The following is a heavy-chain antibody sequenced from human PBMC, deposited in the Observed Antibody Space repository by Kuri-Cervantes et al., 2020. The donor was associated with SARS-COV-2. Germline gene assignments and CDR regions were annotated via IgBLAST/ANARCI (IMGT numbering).Heavy chain of an antibody. CDR3: ARDPGYCTNGVCWNGNWFDP. J-gene: IGHJ5*02. Sequence: ASVKVSCKASGYTFTSYDINWVRQATGQGLEWMGWMNPNSGNTGYAQKFQGRVTMTRDTSTSTVYMELSSLRSEDTAVYYCARDPGYCTNGVCWNGNWFDPWGQGTLVTVSS. CDR2: MNPNSGNT. CDR1: GYTFTSYD. V-gene: IGHV1-8*01. D-gene: IGHD2-8*01.